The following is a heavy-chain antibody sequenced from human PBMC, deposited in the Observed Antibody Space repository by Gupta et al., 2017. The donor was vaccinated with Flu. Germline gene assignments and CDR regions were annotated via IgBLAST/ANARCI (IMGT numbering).Heavy chain of an antibody. CDR1: GGSISSYY. Sequence: GGSISSYYWSWIRQPPGKGLEWIGYIYYSGSTNYNPSLKSRVTISVDTSKNQFSLKLSSVTAADTAVYYCARGRFLEWFDYWGQGTLVTVSS. V-gene: IGHV4-59*01. CDR3: ARGRFLEWFDY. J-gene: IGHJ5*01. D-gene: IGHD3-3*01. CDR2: IYYSGST.